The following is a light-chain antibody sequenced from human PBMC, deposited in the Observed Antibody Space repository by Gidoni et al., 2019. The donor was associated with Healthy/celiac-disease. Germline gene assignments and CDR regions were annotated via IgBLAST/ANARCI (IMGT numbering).Light chain of an antibody. CDR2: GAS. V-gene: IGKV3-15*01. Sequence: IVMTQSPATLSVSPGERATLSCRASQSVSSNLAWYQQKPGQAHRLLIYGASTRATGIPARFSGSGYGTEFTRTISSLQSEDFAVYYCQQYNNWPRTFGPGTKVDIK. CDR1: QSVSSN. CDR3: QQYNNWPRT. J-gene: IGKJ3*01.